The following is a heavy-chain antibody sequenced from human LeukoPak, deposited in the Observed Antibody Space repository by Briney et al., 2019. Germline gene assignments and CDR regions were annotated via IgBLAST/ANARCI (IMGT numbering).Heavy chain of an antibody. CDR1: GYTFTSYA. V-gene: IGHV1-69*04. D-gene: IGHD6-19*01. J-gene: IGHJ5*02. Sequence: SVKVSCKASGYTFTSYAISWVRQAPGQGLEWMGRIIPILGIANYAQKFQGRVTITADKSTSTAYMELSSLRSEDTAVHYCAREVYSSGSGFDPWGQGTLVTVSS. CDR3: AREVYSSGSGFDP. CDR2: IIPILGIA.